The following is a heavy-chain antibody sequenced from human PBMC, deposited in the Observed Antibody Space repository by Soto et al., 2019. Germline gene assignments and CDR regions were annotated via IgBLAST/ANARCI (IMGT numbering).Heavy chain of an antibody. D-gene: IGHD3-10*01. CDR1: GYTFTSYG. CDR3: ARDAPPFGY. Sequence: QVQLVQSGAEVKKPGASVKVSCKASGYTFTSYGISWVRQAPGQGLDWMGWISAYNGNTNYPQKLQGRVTMTTDISTSTAYMELRSRRADDTAVYYCARDAPPFGYWGQGTLVTVSS. V-gene: IGHV1-18*01. CDR2: ISAYNGNT. J-gene: IGHJ4*02.